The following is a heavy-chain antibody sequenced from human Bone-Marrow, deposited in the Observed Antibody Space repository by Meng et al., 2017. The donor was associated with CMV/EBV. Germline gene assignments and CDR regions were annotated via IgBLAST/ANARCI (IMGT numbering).Heavy chain of an antibody. CDR1: GGFIGSRTYF. CDR2: IYYSGST. CDR3: ARGLSSSDWFDP. Sequence: CTVSGGFIGSRTYFWGWIRQPPGKGLEWIGSIYYSGSTYPNSSLKRRVTISMDTSKNQFSLKLSSVTAADTAVYYCARGLSSSDWFDPWGQGTLVTVSS. J-gene: IGHJ5*02. V-gene: IGHV4-39*01. D-gene: IGHD6-6*01.